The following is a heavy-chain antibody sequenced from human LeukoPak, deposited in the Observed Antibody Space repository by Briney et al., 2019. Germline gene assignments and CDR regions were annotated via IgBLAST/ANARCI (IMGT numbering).Heavy chain of an antibody. CDR3: ARETFDAFDI. CDR1: GGSISSYY. Sequence: SETLSLTCTVSGGSISSYYWSWIRQPPGKGLEWIGYIYYSGSTNYNPSLKRRVTISVDTSKNQFSLKLSSVTAADTAVYYCARETFDAFDIWGQGTMVTVSS. V-gene: IGHV4-59*01. CDR2: IYYSGST. J-gene: IGHJ3*02.